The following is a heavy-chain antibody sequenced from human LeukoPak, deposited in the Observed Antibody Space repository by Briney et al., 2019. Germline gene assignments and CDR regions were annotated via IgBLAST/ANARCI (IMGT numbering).Heavy chain of an antibody. V-gene: IGHV4-34*01. D-gene: IGHD2-15*01. CDR3: ARAGLNCSGGSCYNLDY. CDR1: SGSFSGYY. J-gene: IGHJ4*02. Sequence: SETLSLTCAVYSGSFSGYYWSWIRQPPGKGLEWIGEINHSGSTNYNPSLKSRVTISVDTSKNQFSLKLSSVTAADTAVYYCARAGLNCSGGSCYNLDYWGQGTLVTVSS. CDR2: INHSGST.